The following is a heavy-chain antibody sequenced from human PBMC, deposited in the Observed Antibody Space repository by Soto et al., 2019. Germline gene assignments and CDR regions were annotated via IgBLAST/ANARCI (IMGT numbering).Heavy chain of an antibody. Sequence: QVQLQQWGAGLLKPSETLSLTCAVYGGSFSGYYWSWIRQPPGKGLEWIGEINHSGSTNYNPSLKSRVTISVDTSKNQFSLKLSSVTAADTAVYYCAGGDAPTQYYSDYWGEGTLVTVSS. CDR1: GGSFSGYY. V-gene: IGHV4-34*01. CDR3: AGGDAPTQYYSDY. J-gene: IGHJ4*02. CDR2: INHSGST. D-gene: IGHD2-21*02.